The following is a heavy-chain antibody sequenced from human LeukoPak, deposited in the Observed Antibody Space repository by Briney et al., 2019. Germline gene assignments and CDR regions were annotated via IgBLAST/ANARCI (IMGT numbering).Heavy chain of an antibody. V-gene: IGHV3-30*02. CDR3: AKDLEHYYGSGSDPRYYYYYYMDV. Sequence: GGSLRLSCAAYGFTFSSYGMHWVRQAPGKGLEWVAFIRYDGSNKYYADSVKGRFTISRDNSKNTLYLQMNSLRAEDTAVYYCAKDLEHYYGSGSDPRYYYYYYMDVWGKGTTVTVSS. CDR1: GFTFSSYG. J-gene: IGHJ6*03. CDR2: IRYDGSNK. D-gene: IGHD3-10*01.